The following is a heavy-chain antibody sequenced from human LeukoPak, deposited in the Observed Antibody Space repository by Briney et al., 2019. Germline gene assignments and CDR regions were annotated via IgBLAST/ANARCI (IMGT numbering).Heavy chain of an antibody. CDR1: GYIFINYG. J-gene: IGHJ2*01. D-gene: IGHD5-24*01. V-gene: IGHV1-18*01. Sequence: ASVKVSCKASGYIFINYGITWVRQAPGQGLEWMGWISPYNGNADYAQKLQGRVTMSTDTSTTTAYLELRSLRSDDTAVYYCARGWLQPYWYFYLWGRGTLVTVSS. CDR2: ISPYNGNA. CDR3: ARGWLQPYWYFYL.